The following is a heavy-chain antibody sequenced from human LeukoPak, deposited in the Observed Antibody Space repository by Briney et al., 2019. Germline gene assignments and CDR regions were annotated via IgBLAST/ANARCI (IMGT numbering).Heavy chain of an antibody. J-gene: IGHJ4*02. Sequence: QTGGSLRLSCAASGFTFSSYSMNWVRQAPGKGLEWVGFIRSKAYGGTTEDAASVKGRFTISRDDSKSIAYLQMNSLKTDDTAVYYCIRGGANSPFDFWGQGTLVTVSS. D-gene: IGHD1-1*01. V-gene: IGHV3-49*04. CDR1: GFTFSSYS. CDR3: IRGGANSPFDF. CDR2: IRSKAYGGTT.